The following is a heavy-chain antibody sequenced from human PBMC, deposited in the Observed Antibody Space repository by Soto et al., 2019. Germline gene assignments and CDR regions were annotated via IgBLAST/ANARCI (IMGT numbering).Heavy chain of an antibody. CDR3: ARDFGTTTTTKISGAMDY. CDR2: IWYDGSDK. Sequence: HPGGSLRLSCAASGFTFSSYGMHWVRQAPGKGLEWVAIIWYDGSDKYYADSVEGRFTISRDNSKNTLYLQINSLRAEDTAVYFCARDFGTTTTTKISGAMDYWGQGTLVTVSS. J-gene: IGHJ4*02. V-gene: IGHV3-33*01. CDR1: GFTFSSYG. D-gene: IGHD4-4*01.